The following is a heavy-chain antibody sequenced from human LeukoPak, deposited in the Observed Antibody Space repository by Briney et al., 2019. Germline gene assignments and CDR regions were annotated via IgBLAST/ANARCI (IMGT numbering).Heavy chain of an antibody. Sequence: PGGSLRLSCAASGFTFSSYGMHWVRQAPGKGLEWVAVISYDGSNKYYADSVKGRFTISRDNSKNTLYLQMNSLRAEGTAVYYCAKDPVDIVVVPAALASEYYFDYWGQGTLVTVSS. CDR3: AKDPVDIVVVPAALASEYYFDY. CDR2: ISYDGSNK. J-gene: IGHJ4*02. V-gene: IGHV3-30*18. D-gene: IGHD2-2*01. CDR1: GFTFSSYG.